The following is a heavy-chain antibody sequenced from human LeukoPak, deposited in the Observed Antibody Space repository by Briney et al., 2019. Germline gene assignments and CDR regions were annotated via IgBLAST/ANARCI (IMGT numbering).Heavy chain of an antibody. CDR3: AREILSAFDI. V-gene: IGHV3-30-3*01. Sequence: GRSLRLSCAASGFTFSSYAMHWVRQAPGKGLEWVAAISYDGSNKYYADSVKGRFTISRDNSKNTLYLQMNSLRAEDTAVYYCAREILSAFDIWGQGTMVTVSS. CDR1: GFTFSSYA. CDR2: ISYDGSNK. J-gene: IGHJ3*02.